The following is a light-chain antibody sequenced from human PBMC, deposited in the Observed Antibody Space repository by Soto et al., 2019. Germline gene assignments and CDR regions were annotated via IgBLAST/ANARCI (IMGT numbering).Light chain of an antibody. V-gene: IGKV3-15*01. CDR3: QEYNTWPWT. Sequence: ETLMTQSPATLSVSPGERATLSCRASQSVNNNLAWYKQKLGQAPRVLIYGASTRATGIPARFTGSGSGTEFIRTFTSLQSEDSAVYDCQEYNTWPWTFGQGTKVEFK. J-gene: IGKJ1*01. CDR1: QSVNNN. CDR2: GAS.